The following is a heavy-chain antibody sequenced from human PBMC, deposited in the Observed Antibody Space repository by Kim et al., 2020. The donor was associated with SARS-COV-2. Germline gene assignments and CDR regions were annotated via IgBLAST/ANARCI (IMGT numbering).Heavy chain of an antibody. Sequence: VKGRFTISRDNSENTLYLQMNRLGSEDTAVYYCARGYVWAVAEYYLDYWGKGTLVTVSS. V-gene: IGHV3-30*01. CDR3: ARGYVWAVAEYYLDY. D-gene: IGHD6-19*01. J-gene: IGHJ4*02.